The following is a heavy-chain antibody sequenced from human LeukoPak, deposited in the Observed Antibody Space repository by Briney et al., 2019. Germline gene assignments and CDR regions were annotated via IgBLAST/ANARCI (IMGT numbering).Heavy chain of an antibody. CDR3: AGDEGEGWFDP. CDR2: IYYSGST. D-gene: IGHD1-26*01. Sequence: SETLSLTCTVSGGSISSSSYYWGWIRQPPGKGLEWIGSIYYSGSTYYNPSLKSRVTISVDTSKNQFSLKLSSVTAADTAVYYCAGDEGEGWFDPWGQGTLVTVSS. CDR1: GGSISSSSYY. J-gene: IGHJ5*02. V-gene: IGHV4-39*07.